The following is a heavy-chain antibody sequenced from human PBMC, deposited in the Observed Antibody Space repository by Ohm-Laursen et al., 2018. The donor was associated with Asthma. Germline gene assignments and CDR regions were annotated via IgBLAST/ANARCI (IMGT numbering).Heavy chain of an antibody. Sequence: SLRLSCSASGFTFSDSYMSWIRLAPGKGLESISYIGPSSRDIMYVDSVKGRFSISRDNARNSLYLQMNNLRAEDTAVYYCSRDPRQLPFWGQGTTVTVSS. V-gene: IGHV3-11*05. J-gene: IGHJ6*02. D-gene: IGHD1-1*01. CDR3: SRDPRQLPF. CDR1: GFTFSDSY. CDR2: IGPSSRDI.